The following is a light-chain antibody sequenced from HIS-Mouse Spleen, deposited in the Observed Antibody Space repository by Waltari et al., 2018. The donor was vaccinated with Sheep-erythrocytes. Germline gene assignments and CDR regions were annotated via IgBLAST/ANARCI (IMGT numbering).Light chain of an antibody. CDR2: DVS. CDR3: CSYAGSYNHV. CDR1: SSDVGGYNY. Sequence: QSALTQPRSVSGSPGQSVPISCPGTSSDVGGYNYVLWYQQHPGKAPKLMIYDVSKRPSGVPDRFSGSKSGNTASLTISGLQAEDEADYYCCSYAGSYNHVFATGTKVTVL. J-gene: IGLJ1*01. V-gene: IGLV2-11*01.